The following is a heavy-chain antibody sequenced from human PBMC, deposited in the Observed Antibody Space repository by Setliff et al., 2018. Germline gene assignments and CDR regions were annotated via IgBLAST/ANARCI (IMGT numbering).Heavy chain of an antibody. V-gene: IGHV1-46*01. CDR1: GYTFTSYY. J-gene: IGHJ6*03. D-gene: IGHD1-1*01. CDR2: INPTGGST. CDR3: ARDSVTLAQLERRGGFRYYDMDV. Sequence: ASVKVSCKASGYTFTSYYMHWVRQAPGQGLEWMGLINPTGGSTSYAQKFQGRVTMTRDTSTSTVFMELSSLRSEDTAVYFCARDSVTLAQLERRGGFRYYDMDVW.